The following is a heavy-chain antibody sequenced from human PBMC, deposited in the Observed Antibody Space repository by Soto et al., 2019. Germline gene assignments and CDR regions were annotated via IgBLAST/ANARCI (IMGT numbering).Heavy chain of an antibody. CDR3: ASRVGATSYYYYYGIDV. J-gene: IGHJ6*02. CDR2: ISSSSSYI. CDR1: GFTFSSYS. V-gene: IGHV3-21*01. Sequence: GGSLRLSCAASGFTFSSYSMNWVRQAPGKGLEWVSSISSSSSYIYYADSVKGRFTISRDNAKNPLYLQMNSLRAEDTAVYYCASRVGATSYYYYYGIDVWGQGTTVTVSS. D-gene: IGHD1-26*01.